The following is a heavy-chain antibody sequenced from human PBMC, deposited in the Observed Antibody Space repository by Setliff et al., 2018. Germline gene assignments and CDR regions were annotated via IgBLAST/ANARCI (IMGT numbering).Heavy chain of an antibody. D-gene: IGHD4-17*01. CDR1: GYTFTSYY. J-gene: IGHJ4*02. Sequence: GASVKVSCKASGYTFTSYYMHWVRQAPGQGLEWMGLINPTGGSTSYAQKFQGRVTMTRDTSTSTVFMELSSLRSEDTAVYYCAREGRGVTTAHWGQGTLVTVSS. CDR2: INPTGGST. CDR3: AREGRGVTTAH. V-gene: IGHV1-46*01.